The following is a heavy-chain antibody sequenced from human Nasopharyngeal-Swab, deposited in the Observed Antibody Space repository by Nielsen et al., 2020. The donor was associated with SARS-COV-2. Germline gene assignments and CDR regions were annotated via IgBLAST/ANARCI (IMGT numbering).Heavy chain of an antibody. Sequence: VRQMPGKGLEWMGRIDPSDSYTNYSPSFQGHVTISADKSISTAYLQWGSLKASDTAMYYCARQRVNNWFDPWGQGTLVTVSS. CDR3: ARQRVNNWFDP. V-gene: IGHV5-10-1*01. CDR2: IDPSDSYT. J-gene: IGHJ5*02. D-gene: IGHD6-25*01.